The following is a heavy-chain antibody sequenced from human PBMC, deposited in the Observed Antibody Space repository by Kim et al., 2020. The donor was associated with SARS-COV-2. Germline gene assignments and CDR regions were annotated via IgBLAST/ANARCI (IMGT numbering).Heavy chain of an antibody. V-gene: IGHV4-59*08. J-gene: IGHJ6*01. CDR3: SGTARGANFCYG. Sequence: SETLSLTCSVSGISISSYYWSWIRQPPGKGLEWIGYIYYTGSANYNPSLRSRVTISVDTSTNQFSLKLSSVTAADTAVYYCSGTARGANFCYG. D-gene: IGHD1-26*01. CDR2: IYYTGSA. CDR1: GISISSYY.